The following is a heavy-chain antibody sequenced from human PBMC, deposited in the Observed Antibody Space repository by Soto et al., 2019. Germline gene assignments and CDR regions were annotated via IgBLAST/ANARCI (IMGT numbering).Heavy chain of an antibody. Sequence: SETLSLTCAVSGYSISSGYYWGWIRQPPGKGLEWIGSIYHSGSTYYNPSLKSRVPISVDTSKNQFSLKLSSVTAADTAVYYCARGDSGYYAVYYFDYWGQGTLVTVSS. D-gene: IGHD3-22*01. CDR3: ARGDSGYYAVYYFDY. CDR1: GYSISSGYY. V-gene: IGHV4-38-2*01. J-gene: IGHJ4*02. CDR2: IYHSGST.